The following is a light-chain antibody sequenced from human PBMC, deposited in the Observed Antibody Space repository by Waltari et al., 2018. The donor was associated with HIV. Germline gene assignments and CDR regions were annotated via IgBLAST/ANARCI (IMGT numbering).Light chain of an antibody. CDR2: SNN. J-gene: IGLJ3*02. Sequence: SSELTQDPAVSVALGQTVRITCQGDTLRSYYAHWYHQKPGQAPILVIYSNNNRPSGVPDRFSGSTSGNTAVLTITGTQAEDDGDFYCCSRASSGNNLRLVFGGGTKLSVL. V-gene: IGLV3-19*01. CDR1: TLRSYY. CDR3: CSRASSGNNLRLV.